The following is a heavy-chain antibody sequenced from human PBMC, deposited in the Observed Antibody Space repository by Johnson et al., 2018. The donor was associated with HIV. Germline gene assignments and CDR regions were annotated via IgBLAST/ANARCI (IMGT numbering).Heavy chain of an antibody. Sequence: MLLVESGGGVVRPGGSLRLSCAASGFTFDDYGMSWVRQVPGKGLEWVSGINWNGGSTGYADSVKGRFTISRDNAKNSLYLQMNSLRAEDTALYYCARAAATYYYGSGSYYFDTFDIWGQGTMVTVSS. CDR3: ARAAATYYYGSGSYYFDTFDI. D-gene: IGHD3-10*01. CDR2: INWNGGST. CDR1: GFTFDDYG. J-gene: IGHJ3*02. V-gene: IGHV3-20*04.